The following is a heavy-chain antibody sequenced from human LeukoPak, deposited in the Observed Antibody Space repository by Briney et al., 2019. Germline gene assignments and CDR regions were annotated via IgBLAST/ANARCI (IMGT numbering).Heavy chain of an antibody. Sequence: GASVKVSCKSSGYTFTSYGISWVRQAPGQGLEWMGWISAYNGNTNYAQKLQGRVTMTTDTSTSTAYMELRSLRSDDTAVYYCARDISSGWYTGYDYWGQGTLVTVSS. CDR1: GYTFTSYG. D-gene: IGHD6-19*01. V-gene: IGHV1-18*01. CDR2: ISAYNGNT. CDR3: ARDISSGWYTGYDY. J-gene: IGHJ4*02.